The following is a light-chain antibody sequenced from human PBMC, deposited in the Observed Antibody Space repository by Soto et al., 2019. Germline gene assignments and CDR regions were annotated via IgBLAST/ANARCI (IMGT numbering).Light chain of an antibody. CDR1: QSVTTQ. J-gene: IGKJ1*01. Sequence: IVLTQSPGTLSLSPGERATLSCRASQSVTTQLAWYQQKPGQAPRLIIHGASSRATGVPDRITGSGSGTDFNLSISRLEPEDFAVYYCQQYGGSTRTFGQGTKVDIK. CDR2: GAS. CDR3: QQYGGSTRT. V-gene: IGKV3-20*01.